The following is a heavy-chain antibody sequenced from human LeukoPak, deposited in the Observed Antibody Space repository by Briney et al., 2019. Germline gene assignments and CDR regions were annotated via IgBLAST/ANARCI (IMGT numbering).Heavy chain of an antibody. Sequence: GGSLRLSCAASELTFSTYSMNWVRQAPGKGLEWVSYINRISTTIYYADSVKGRFTISRDNAKNSLYLQMNSLRAEDTAVYYCARDHSGTYGPFDCWGQGTLVTVSS. V-gene: IGHV3-48*04. CDR1: ELTFSTYS. D-gene: IGHD1-26*01. J-gene: IGHJ4*02. CDR2: INRISTTI. CDR3: ARDHSGTYGPFDC.